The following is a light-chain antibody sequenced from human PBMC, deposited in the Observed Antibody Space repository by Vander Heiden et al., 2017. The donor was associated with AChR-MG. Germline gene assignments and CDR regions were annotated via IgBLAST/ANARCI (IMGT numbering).Light chain of an antibody. V-gene: IGLV1-44*01. Sequence: QSVLTQPPSASGTPGQRVPISCSGSTSTVGSNTVNCYQRLPGTAPKLLIYSNNQRPSRVPDRFSGSTSGTSASLAISALQSEDEADYYCAAWDASLNGSVVFGGGTKLTVL. CDR1: TSTVGSNT. J-gene: IGLJ2*01. CDR2: SNN. CDR3: AAWDASLNGSVV.